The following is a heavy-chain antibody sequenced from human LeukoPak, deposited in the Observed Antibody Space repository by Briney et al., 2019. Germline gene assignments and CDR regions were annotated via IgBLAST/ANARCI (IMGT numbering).Heavy chain of an antibody. J-gene: IGHJ4*02. D-gene: IGHD6-13*01. CDR2: INAGNGNT. CDR1: GYTFTSYA. Sequence: ASVKVSCKASGYTFTSYAMHWVRQAPGQRLEWMGWINAGNGNTKYSQKFQGRVTITRDTSASTAYMELSSLRSEGTAVYYCARGRRIGAAGPIFDYWGQGTLVTVSS. V-gene: IGHV1-3*01. CDR3: ARGRRIGAAGPIFDY.